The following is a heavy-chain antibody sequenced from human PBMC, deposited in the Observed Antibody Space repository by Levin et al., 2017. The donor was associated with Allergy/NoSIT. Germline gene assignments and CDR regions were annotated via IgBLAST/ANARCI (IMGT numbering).Heavy chain of an antibody. CDR2: IYYSGST. D-gene: IGHD2-2*02. V-gene: IGHV4-39*01. CDR1: GGSISSSSYY. CDR3: ARHTPLQDIVVVPAAIGFDY. J-gene: IGHJ4*02. Sequence: PSETLSLTCTVSGGSISSSSYYWGWIRQPPGKGLEWIGSIYYSGSTYYNPSLKSRVTISVDTSKNQFSLKLSSVTAADTAVYYCARHTPLQDIVVVPAAIGFDYWGQGTLVTVSS.